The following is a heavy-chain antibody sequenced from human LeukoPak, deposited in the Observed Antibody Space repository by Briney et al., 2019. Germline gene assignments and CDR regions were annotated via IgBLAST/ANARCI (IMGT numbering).Heavy chain of an antibody. D-gene: IGHD2-2*01. CDR3: ARRQGCSSTSCPPDS. CDR2: IYPGDSDT. Sequence: GQSLKISCRGSGYSFTTYWIGWVRQMPGKGLEWMGIIYPGDSDTRYSPSFQGQVTMSADKSINTAYLQWSSLKASDTAMYYCARRQGCSSTSCPPDSWGQGTLVTVSS. V-gene: IGHV5-51*01. CDR1: GYSFTTYW. J-gene: IGHJ4*02.